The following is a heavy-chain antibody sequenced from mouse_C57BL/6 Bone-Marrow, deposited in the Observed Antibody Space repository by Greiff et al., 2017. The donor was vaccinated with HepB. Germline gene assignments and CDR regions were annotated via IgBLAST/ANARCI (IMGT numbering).Heavy chain of an antibody. V-gene: IGHV5-9*01. CDR3: ARQVDGYYVYWYFDV. CDR2: ISGGGGNT. CDR1: GFTFSSYT. J-gene: IGHJ1*03. Sequence: EVKVVESGGGLVKPGGSLKLSCAASGFTFSSYTMSWVRQTPEKRLEWVATISGGGGNTYYPDSVKGRFTISRDNAKNTLYLQMSSLRSEDTALYYCARQVDGYYVYWYFDVWGTGTTVTVSS. D-gene: IGHD2-3*01.